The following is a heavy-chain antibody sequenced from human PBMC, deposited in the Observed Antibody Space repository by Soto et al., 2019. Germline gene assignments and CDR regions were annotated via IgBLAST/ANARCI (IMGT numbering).Heavy chain of an antibody. D-gene: IGHD3-16*02. V-gene: IGHV4-59*08. CDR2: IFYSGST. CDR3: ARLYGLDAFDF. CDR1: GGSISSYY. J-gene: IGHJ3*01. Sequence: QVQLQESGPGLVKPSETLSLTCTVSGGSISSYYWSWIRQPPGKGLEWIGYIFYSGSTNYNPSLKXXVTISVDPSKNQFSLKLSSVTAAATAVYYCARLYGLDAFDFWGQGTMVTVSS.